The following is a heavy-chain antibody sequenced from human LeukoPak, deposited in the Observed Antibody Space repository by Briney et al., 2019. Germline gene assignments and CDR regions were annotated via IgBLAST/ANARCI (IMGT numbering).Heavy chain of an antibody. D-gene: IGHD3-10*01. CDR2: ISAYNGNT. J-gene: IGHJ3*02. Sequence: ASVKVSCKASGYTFTSYGISWVRQAPGRGLEWMGWISAYNGNTNYAQKFQGRVTMTRDTSISTAYMDMSSLRSDDTAVYYCARNLWFGESSDAFDMWGQGTMVTVSS. CDR3: ARNLWFGESSDAFDM. V-gene: IGHV1-18*01. CDR1: GYTFTSYG.